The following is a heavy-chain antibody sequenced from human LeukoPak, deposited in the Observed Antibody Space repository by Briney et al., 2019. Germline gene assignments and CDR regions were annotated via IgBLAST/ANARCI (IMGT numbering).Heavy chain of an antibody. D-gene: IGHD2-15*01. CDR1: GGTFSSYA. V-gene: IGHV1-69*13. CDR2: IIPIFGTA. J-gene: IGHJ5*02. Sequence: SVKVSCKASGGTFSSYAISWVRQAPGQGLEWMGGIIPIFGTANYAQKFQGRVTITADESTSTAYMELSSLRSEDTAVYYCARAGYCSGGSCYWFDPWGQGTLVTVPS. CDR3: ARAGYCSGGSCYWFDP.